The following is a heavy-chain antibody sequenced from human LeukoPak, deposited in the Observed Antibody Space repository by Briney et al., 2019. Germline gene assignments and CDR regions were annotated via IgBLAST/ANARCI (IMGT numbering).Heavy chain of an antibody. Sequence: SETLSLTCTVSGGSISSGSYYWSWIRQPAGKGLEWIGRIYTSGSANYNPSLKSRVTISVDTSKNQFSLKLSSVTAADTAVYYCARRLGRGYSGYDYGAPNRGKGSYYFDYWGQGTLVTVSS. CDR2: IYTSGSA. J-gene: IGHJ4*02. D-gene: IGHD5-12*01. V-gene: IGHV4-61*02. CDR3: ARRLGRGYSGYDYGAPNRGKGSYYFDY. CDR1: GGSISSGSYY.